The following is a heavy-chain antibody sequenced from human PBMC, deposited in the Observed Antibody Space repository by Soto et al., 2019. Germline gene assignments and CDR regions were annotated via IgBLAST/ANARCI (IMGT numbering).Heavy chain of an antibody. D-gene: IGHD6-19*01. CDR1: GYTFTNYG. J-gene: IGHJ6*02. V-gene: IGHV1-18*01. Sequence: SVKVSCKASGYTFTNYGISWVRQAPGQGLEWVGWISTYNGHTTSAQKLQGRVIMTTDTSTSTVYMELRTLRSDDTAVYYCARDWGQQWLAYGMDVWGQGTTVTVSS. CDR2: ISTYNGHT. CDR3: ARDWGQQWLAYGMDV.